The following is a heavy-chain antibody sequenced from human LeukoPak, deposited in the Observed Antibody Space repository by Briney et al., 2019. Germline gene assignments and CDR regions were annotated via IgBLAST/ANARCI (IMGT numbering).Heavy chain of an antibody. CDR1: GGSISSGSYY. D-gene: IGHD2-2*01. CDR3: ARCPATAKNWFDP. V-gene: IGHV4-61*02. J-gene: IGHJ5*02. Sequence: PSQTLSLTCTVSGGSISSGSYYWSWIRQPAGKGLEWIGRIYTSGSTNYNPSLKSRVTISVDTSKNQFSLKLSSVTAADTAVYYCARCPATAKNWFDPWGQGTLVTVSS. CDR2: IYTSGST.